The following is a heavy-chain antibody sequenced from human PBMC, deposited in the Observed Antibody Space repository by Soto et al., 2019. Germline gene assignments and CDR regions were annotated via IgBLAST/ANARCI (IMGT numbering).Heavy chain of an antibody. J-gene: IGHJ4*02. V-gene: IGHV3-48*03. D-gene: IGHD3-10*01. CDR2: ISTSGSTI. CDR1: GFTFSSYE. Sequence: EVQLVESGGGLVQPGGSLRLSCAASGFTFSSYEMNWVRQAPGKGLEWVSNISTSGSTIYYADSVKGRFTISRDNAKNSLYLQMISLRAEDTAVYYCARDRFGELVFDYWGQGTLVTVSS. CDR3: ARDRFGELVFDY.